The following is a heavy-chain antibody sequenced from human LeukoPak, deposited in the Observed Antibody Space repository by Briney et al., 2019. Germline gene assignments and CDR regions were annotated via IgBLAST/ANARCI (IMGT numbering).Heavy chain of an antibody. J-gene: IGHJ4*02. CDR3: ARTVARIGY. CDR1: GFTFSSYE. D-gene: IGHD4-23*01. V-gene: IGHV3-48*03. Sequence: PGGSLRLSCAASGFTFSSYEMNWVRQAPGKGLEWVSHISSSGSTIYYTDSVKGRFTISRDNSKNLLYLQKNSLRAEDTAIYYCARTVARIGYWGQGTLVTVSS. CDR2: ISSSGSTI.